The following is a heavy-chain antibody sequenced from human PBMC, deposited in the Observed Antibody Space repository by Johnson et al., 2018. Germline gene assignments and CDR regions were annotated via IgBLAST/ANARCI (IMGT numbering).Heavy chain of an antibody. J-gene: IGHJ4*02. D-gene: IGHD6-19*01. CDR2: IVPLLGRA. CDR1: GGTLSNHA. V-gene: IGHV1-69*01. Sequence: QVQLVESGAEVKKXGSSVKVSCKASGGTLSNHAINWVRQAPGQGLEWMGGIVPLLGRANYAQKFQDRVTITADESTSTAHMELGTRRSEDTAVYYCARVAYMSSGWPVLDFDYWGQGTLVTVSS. CDR3: ARVAYMSSGWPVLDFDY.